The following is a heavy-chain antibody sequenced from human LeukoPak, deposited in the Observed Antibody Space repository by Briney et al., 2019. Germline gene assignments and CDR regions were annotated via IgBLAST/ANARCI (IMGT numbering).Heavy chain of an antibody. J-gene: IGHJ4*02. CDR1: AFTFNNYY. CDR3: ARGLTAATYLFDY. D-gene: IGHD2-21*02. CDR2: ISGSGDTT. V-gene: IGHV3-11*01. Sequence: GQSLRLSCAPSAFTFNNYYMNWIRHAPGNWLEWLSYISGSGDTTYYADSVKGRFTISRDNAKNSLNLQMNTLRAEDTAVYYCARGLTAATYLFDYWGQGTLVAVSS.